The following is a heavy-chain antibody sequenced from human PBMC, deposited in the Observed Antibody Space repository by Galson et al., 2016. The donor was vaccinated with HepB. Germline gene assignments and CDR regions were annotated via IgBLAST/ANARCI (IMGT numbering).Heavy chain of an antibody. Sequence: PALVKPTQTLTLTCTFSGFSLSETAVGVNWIRQAPGKAPEWLALIYWDDDNRYSPSLKSRLTITMDTSQNQVVLTMTNMDPVDTATYYCAHRPEGSRGASFLDYWGQGTLVTVSS. CDR3: AHRPEGSRGASFLDY. CDR1: GFSLSETAVG. V-gene: IGHV2-5*02. CDR2: IYWDDDN. J-gene: IGHJ4*02. D-gene: IGHD6-13*01.